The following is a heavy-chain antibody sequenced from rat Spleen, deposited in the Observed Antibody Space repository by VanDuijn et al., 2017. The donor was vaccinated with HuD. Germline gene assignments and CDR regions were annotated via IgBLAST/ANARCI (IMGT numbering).Heavy chain of an antibody. CDR1: GFIFSNYY. CDR2: ISAGGDDN. CDR3: ASRTGNWFAY. D-gene: IGHD5-1*01. Sequence: EVQLVESGGGLVQPGRSLKLSCAASGFIFSNYYMAWVRQAPTKGLEWVAYISAGGDDNYYRYSVKGRFTISRDNVKSILYLQMDSLKSEDTATYYCASRTGNWFAYWGQGTLVTVSS. V-gene: IGHV5-27*01. J-gene: IGHJ3*01.